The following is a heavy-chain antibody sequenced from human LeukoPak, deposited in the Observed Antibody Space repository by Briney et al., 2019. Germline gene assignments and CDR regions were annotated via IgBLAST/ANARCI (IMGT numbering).Heavy chain of an antibody. V-gene: IGHV4-59*01. CDR2: IYYSGST. CDR3: ARGPLYYYYMDV. Sequence: SETLSLTCTVSGGSISSYYWSWIRQPPGKGLEWIGYIYYSGSTNYNPSLKSRVTISVDTSKNQFSLKLSSVTAADTAVYYCARGPLYYYYMDVWGKGTTVTISS. J-gene: IGHJ6*03. CDR1: GGSISSYY.